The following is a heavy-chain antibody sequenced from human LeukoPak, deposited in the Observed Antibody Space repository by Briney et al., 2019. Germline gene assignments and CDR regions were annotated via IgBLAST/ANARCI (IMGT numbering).Heavy chain of an antibody. CDR1: GVTFSSYW. CDR2: INSDGSTI. CDR3: TRETVVVATASLGY. J-gene: IGHJ4*02. Sequence: PPGGSLRLSCAASGVTFSSYWMHWVRHAPGKGLVWVSRINSDGSTINYADSVKGRFTISRDNAKNTLSLQMDSLRAEDTAVYYCTRETVVVATASLGYWGLGTLVTVSS. V-gene: IGHV3-74*01. D-gene: IGHD2-2*01.